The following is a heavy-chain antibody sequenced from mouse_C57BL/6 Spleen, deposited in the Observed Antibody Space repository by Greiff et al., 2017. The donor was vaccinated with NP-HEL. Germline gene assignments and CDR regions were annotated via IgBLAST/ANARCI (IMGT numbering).Heavy chain of an antibody. J-gene: IGHJ3*01. CDR2: ISSGSSTI. V-gene: IGHV5-17*01. CDR1: GFTFSDYG. Sequence: EVMLVESGGGLVKPGGSLKLSCAASGFTFSDYGMHWVRQAPEKGLEWVAYISSGSSTIYYADTVTGRFTISRDNAKNTLFLQMTSLRSEDTAMYYCARGRLLRLAYWGQGTLVTVSA. CDR3: ARGRLLRLAY. D-gene: IGHD2-3*01.